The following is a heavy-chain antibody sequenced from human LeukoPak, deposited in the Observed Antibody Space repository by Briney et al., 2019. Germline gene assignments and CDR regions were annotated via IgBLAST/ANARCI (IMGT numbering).Heavy chain of an antibody. V-gene: IGHV3-21*01. CDR1: GFTFSSYS. J-gene: IGHJ5*02. CDR2: ISSSSSYI. CDR3: ASLRTYYYGSGDNWFDP. D-gene: IGHD3-10*01. Sequence: GGSLRLSCAASGFTFSSYSMNWVRQAPGKGLGWVSSISSSSSYIYYADSVKGRFTISRDNAKNSLYLQMNSLRAEDTAVYYCASLRTYYYGSGDNWFDPWGQGTLVTVSS.